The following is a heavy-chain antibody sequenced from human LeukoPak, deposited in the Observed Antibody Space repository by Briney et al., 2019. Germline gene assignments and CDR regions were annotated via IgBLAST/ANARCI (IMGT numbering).Heavy chain of an antibody. CDR2: INHSGST. CDR3: ASREIVVVIATYDY. V-gene: IGHV4-34*01. J-gene: IGHJ4*02. Sequence: SETLSLTCAVYGGSFSGYYWSWIRQPPGKGLEWIGEINHSGSTNYNPSLKSRVTISVDTSKNQFSLKLSSVTAADTAVYYCASREIVVVIATYDYWGQGTLVTVSS. D-gene: IGHD2-21*01. CDR1: GGSFSGYY.